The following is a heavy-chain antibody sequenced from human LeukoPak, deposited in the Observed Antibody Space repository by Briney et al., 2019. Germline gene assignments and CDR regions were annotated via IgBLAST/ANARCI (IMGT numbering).Heavy chain of an antibody. CDR2: IYSGGST. Sequence: GGSLRLSCAASGFTVSSNYMSWVRQAPGKGLEWVSVIYSGGSTYYADSVKGRFTISRDNSKNTLYLQMNSLRAEDTAVYYCARSSGGYDSSGYYSDYWDQGTLVTVSS. CDR3: ARSSGGYDSSGYYSDY. D-gene: IGHD3-22*01. J-gene: IGHJ4*02. V-gene: IGHV3-66*01. CDR1: GFTVSSNY.